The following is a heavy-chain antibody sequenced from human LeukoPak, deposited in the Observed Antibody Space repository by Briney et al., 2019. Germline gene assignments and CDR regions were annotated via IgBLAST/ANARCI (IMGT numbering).Heavy chain of an antibody. J-gene: IGHJ4*02. Sequence: PSETLSLTCAVYGGSFSGYYWGWIRQPPGKGLEWIGSIYHSGSTYYNPSLKSRVTISVDTSKNQFSLKLSSVTAADTAVYYCARAYYYDSSGYYNAPYYFDYWGQGTLVTVSS. D-gene: IGHD3-22*01. V-gene: IGHV4-38-2*01. CDR3: ARAYYYDSSGYYNAPYYFDY. CDR2: IYHSGST. CDR1: GGSFSGYY.